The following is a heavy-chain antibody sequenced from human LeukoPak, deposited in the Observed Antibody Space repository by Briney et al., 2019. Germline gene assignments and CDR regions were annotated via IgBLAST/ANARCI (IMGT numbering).Heavy chain of an antibody. V-gene: IGHV4-39*01. J-gene: IGHJ6*03. CDR3: ARHVFGYYYMEV. Sequence: PSETLSLTCTVSSGSINTSNYYWGWIRQPPGKGLEWIGNIFYRGGTYYSPSLKSRVTISVDTSKNQFSLKLSSVTAADTAMYYCARHVFGYYYMEVWGKGTTVTISS. CDR2: IFYRGGT. CDR1: SGSINTSNYY. D-gene: IGHD2-8*01.